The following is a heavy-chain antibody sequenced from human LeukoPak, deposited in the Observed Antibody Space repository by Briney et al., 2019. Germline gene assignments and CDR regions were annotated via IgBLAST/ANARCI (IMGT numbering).Heavy chain of an antibody. Sequence: ASVKVSCKAFGYTFTGYYMHWVRQAPGQGLEWMGWINPNSGGTNYAQKFQGRITMTRDTSISTAYMELSRLRSDDTAVYYCAREIGEDTAMVHPPYYYYYMDVWGKGTTVTVSS. D-gene: IGHD5-18*01. J-gene: IGHJ6*03. CDR2: INPNSGGT. CDR1: GYTFTGYY. CDR3: AREIGEDTAMVHPPYYYYYMDV. V-gene: IGHV1-2*02.